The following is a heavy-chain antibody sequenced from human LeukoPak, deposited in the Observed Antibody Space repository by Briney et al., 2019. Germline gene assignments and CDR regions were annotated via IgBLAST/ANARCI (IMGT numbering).Heavy chain of an antibody. CDR2: ISCGGSTK. CDR1: GFTFSDYY. D-gene: IGHD4-17*01. J-gene: IGHJ4*02. CDR3: AGNDYGDYVGY. V-gene: IGHV3-11*01. Sequence: GGSLRLSCAASGFTFSDYYMSWVRQAPGKGLEWVSYISCGGSTKYYADSVKGRFTISRDNAKNSLYLQMNSLRAEDTAVYYCAGNDYGDYVGYWGQGTLVTVSS.